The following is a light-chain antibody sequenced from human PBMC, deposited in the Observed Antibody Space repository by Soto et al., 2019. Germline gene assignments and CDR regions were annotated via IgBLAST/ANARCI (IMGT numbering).Light chain of an antibody. J-gene: IGLJ1*01. CDR1: SSDVGGYNY. Sequence: QSALTQPRSVSGSPGQSVTLSCTGTSSDVGGYNYVSWYQQHPGKAPKLMIDDVNKRPSGVPDRFSGSRSGNTASLTVSGLQAEDEADYYCSSYAGSSNVFGTGTKLTVL. CDR2: DVN. V-gene: IGLV2-11*01. CDR3: SSYAGSSNV.